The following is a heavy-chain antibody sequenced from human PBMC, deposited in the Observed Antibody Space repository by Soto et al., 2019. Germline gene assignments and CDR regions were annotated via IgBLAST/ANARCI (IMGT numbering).Heavy chain of an antibody. J-gene: IGHJ4*02. CDR2: TDEYGSTI. V-gene: IGHV3-74*01. CDR3: RRDIGGRGEF. Sequence: GGSLRLSCAASGFTFSSYWMHWVRQVPGKGLVWVARTDEYGSTINYADSVKGRFTISRDNAKNTLYLEMNSLRGEDTALYYCRRDIGGRGEFWGQGSLVTVSS. D-gene: IGHD3-16*01. CDR1: GFTFSSYW.